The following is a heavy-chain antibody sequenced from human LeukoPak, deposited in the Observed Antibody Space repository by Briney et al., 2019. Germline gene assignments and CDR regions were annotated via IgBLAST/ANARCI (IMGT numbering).Heavy chain of an antibody. V-gene: IGHV3-49*04. Sequence: GGSLRLSCTASGFTFGDYAMSWVRQAPGKGLEWVGFIRSKAYGGTTEYAASVKGRFTISRDDSKSIAYLQMNSLKTEDTAVYYCTLYGDYVLQAFDIWGQGTMVTVSS. J-gene: IGHJ3*02. CDR3: TLYGDYVLQAFDI. CDR1: GFTFGDYA. CDR2: IRSKAYGGTT. D-gene: IGHD4-17*01.